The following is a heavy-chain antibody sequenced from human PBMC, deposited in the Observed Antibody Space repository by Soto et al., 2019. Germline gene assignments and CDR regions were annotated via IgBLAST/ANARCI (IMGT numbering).Heavy chain of an antibody. Sequence: EVQLVESGGGLVQPGGSLRLSCAASGFTFSSYDMHWVRQATGKGLEWVSAIGTAGDTYYPGSVKGRFTISRENAKNSVYLQMNSLRAGDTAVYYCARGGPSHVGMSSSSHYYYGMDVWGQGTTVTVSS. CDR2: IGTAGDT. CDR1: GFTFSSYD. CDR3: ARGGPSHVGMSSSSHYYYGMDV. J-gene: IGHJ6*02. D-gene: IGHD6-6*01. V-gene: IGHV3-13*01.